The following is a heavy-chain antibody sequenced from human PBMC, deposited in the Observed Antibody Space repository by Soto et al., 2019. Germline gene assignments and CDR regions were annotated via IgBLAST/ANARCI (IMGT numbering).Heavy chain of an antibody. D-gene: IGHD2-2*01. CDR2: IYPGDSDT. V-gene: IGHV5-51*01. CDR1: GYSFTSYW. CDR3: ARLLGYCSSTSCPSVFSYMDV. Sequence: GESLKISCKGSGYSFTSYWIGWVRQMPGKGLKWMGIIYPGDSDTRYSPSFQGQVTISADKSISTAYLQWSSLKASDTAMYYCARLLGYCSSTSCPSVFSYMDVWGKGTTVTVSS. J-gene: IGHJ6*03.